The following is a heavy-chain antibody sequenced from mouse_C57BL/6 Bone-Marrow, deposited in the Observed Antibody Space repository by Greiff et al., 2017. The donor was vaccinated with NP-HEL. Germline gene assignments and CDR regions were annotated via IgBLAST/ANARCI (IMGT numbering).Heavy chain of an antibody. J-gene: IGHJ4*01. D-gene: IGHD5-1-1*01. CDR1: GYTFTSYW. V-gene: IGHV1-55*01. CDR2: IYPGSGST. Sequence: QVQLQQPGAELVKPGASVKISCKASGYTFTSYWITWVKQRPGQGLEWIGDIYPGSGSTTYNEKFKSKATLTVDTSSSTAYMQLSSLTSEDSAVYYCARKIKGNAMDYWGQGTSVTVSS. CDR3: ARKIKGNAMDY.